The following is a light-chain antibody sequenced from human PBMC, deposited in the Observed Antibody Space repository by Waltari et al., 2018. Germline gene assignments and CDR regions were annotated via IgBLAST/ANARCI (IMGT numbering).Light chain of an antibody. CDR1: QSVSNY. CDR2: DAS. V-gene: IGKV3-11*01. CDR3: QEYDDSPPWT. Sequence: IVLTQSPATLSLSPGERATLSCRASQSVSNYLAWYHQKPGQAPRLLIFDASNRATGVPPRFSGSGSGTDFTLTISSLEPEDFAVYYCQEYDDSPPWTFGRGTKVEIK. J-gene: IGKJ1*01.